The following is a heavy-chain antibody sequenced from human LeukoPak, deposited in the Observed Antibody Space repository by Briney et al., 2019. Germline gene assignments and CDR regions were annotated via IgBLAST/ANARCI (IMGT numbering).Heavy chain of an antibody. D-gene: IGHD5-18*01. CDR2: IYYSGST. V-gene: IGHV4-39*07. Sequence: SETLSLTCTVSGGSISSTSYYWGWIRQPPGKGLEWIGSIYYSGSTYYNPSLKSRVTISVDTSKNQFSLKLSSVTAADTAVYYCARYTAMVNDAFDIWGQGTMVTVSS. CDR1: GGSISSTSYY. CDR3: ARYTAMVNDAFDI. J-gene: IGHJ3*02.